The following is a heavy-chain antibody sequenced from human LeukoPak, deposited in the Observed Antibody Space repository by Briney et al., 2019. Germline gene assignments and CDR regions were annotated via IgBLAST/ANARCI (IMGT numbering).Heavy chain of an antibody. D-gene: IGHD3-22*01. CDR1: GFTFSSYG. V-gene: IGHV3-48*01. Sequence: GGSLRLSCAASGFTFSSYGMTWVRQAPGKGLEWVSYISSSSSTIYYADSVKGRFTISRDNAKNSLYLQMNSLRAEDTAVYYCAKDPHYDSSGSGVDYWGQGTLVTVSS. CDR2: ISSSSSTI. J-gene: IGHJ4*02. CDR3: AKDPHYDSSGSGVDY.